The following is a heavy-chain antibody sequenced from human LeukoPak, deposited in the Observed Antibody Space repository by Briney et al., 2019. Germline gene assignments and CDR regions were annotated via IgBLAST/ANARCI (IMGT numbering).Heavy chain of an antibody. CDR2: INHTGST. V-gene: IGHV4-34*01. D-gene: IGHD4-11*01. CDR3: ARIPPMTTVKYYSDY. CDR1: GGSFSGYY. J-gene: IGHJ4*02. Sequence: PSETLSLTCAVYGGSFSGYYWSWIRQPPGKGLEWIGEINHTGSTSYNPSLKSRVTMSVDTSKNQLSLKLSSVTAADTAVYYCARIPPMTTVKYYSDYWGQGTLVTVSS.